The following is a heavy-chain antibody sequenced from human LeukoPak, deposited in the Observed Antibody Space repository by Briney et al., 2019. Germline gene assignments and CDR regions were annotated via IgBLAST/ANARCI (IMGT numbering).Heavy chain of an antibody. CDR3: ARVRDYGGIGEDY. V-gene: IGHV1-18*01. D-gene: IGHD3-16*01. J-gene: IGHJ4*02. Sequence: ASVKVSCKASSYTFTNYAFTWVRQAPGQGLEWMGWISAYNGNTNYAQKLQGRVTMTTDTSTSTAYMELRSLRSDDTAVYYCARVRDYGGIGEDYWGQGTLVTVSS. CDR1: SYTFTNYA. CDR2: ISAYNGNT.